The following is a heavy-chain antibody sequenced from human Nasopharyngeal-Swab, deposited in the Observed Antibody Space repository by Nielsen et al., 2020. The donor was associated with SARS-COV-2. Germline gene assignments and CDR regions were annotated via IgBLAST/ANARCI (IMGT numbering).Heavy chain of an antibody. CDR2: IYPRDSDT. J-gene: IGHJ6*02. D-gene: IGHD5-12*01. Sequence: KVSCKGSGYSFTSYWIAWVRQTPGKGLEWMGIIYPRDSDTRYSPSFQGQVTISADKSISTAYLQWSSLKASDTAMYYCVRPEGVATSFKYYFQYGMDVWGQGTMVTVPS. CDR3: VRPEGVATSFKYYFQYGMDV. CDR1: GYSFTSYW. V-gene: IGHV5-51*01.